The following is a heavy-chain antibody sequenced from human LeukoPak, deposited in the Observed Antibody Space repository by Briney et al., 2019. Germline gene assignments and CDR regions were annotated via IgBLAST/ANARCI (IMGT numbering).Heavy chain of an antibody. CDR2: IYYSGST. CDR1: GGSVSSGSYY. Sequence: PSETLSLTCTVSGGSVSSGSYYWSWIRQPPGKGLEWIGYIYYSGSTNYNPSLKSRVTISVDTSKNQFSLKLSSVTAADTAVYYCAREIRSRGTGWFDPWGQGTLVTVSP. V-gene: IGHV4-61*01. D-gene: IGHD1-1*01. CDR3: AREIRSRGTGWFDP. J-gene: IGHJ5*02.